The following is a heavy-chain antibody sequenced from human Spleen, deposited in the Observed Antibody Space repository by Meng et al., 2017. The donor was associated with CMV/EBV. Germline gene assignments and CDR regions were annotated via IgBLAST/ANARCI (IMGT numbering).Heavy chain of an antibody. D-gene: IGHD3-3*01. CDR2: ISTTSSYI. CDR3: AGFGVTITNGLDV. V-gene: IGHV3-21*01. Sequence: GGSLRLSCAASGFTVSSNYMSWVRQAPGKGLEWVSSISTTSSYIYYADSLKGRFTISRDNGKNTLYLHISSLRVEDTAVYYCAGFGVTITNGLDVWGQGTTVTVSS. CDR1: GFTVSSNY. J-gene: IGHJ6*02.